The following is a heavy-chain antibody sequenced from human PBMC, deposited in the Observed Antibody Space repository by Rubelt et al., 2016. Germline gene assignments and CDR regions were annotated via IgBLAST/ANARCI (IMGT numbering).Heavy chain of an antibody. CDR1: GFTVSSNY. V-gene: IGHV3-53*04. CDR2: IYSDGST. CDR3: ASLVRTYNILTGFRIEYFQH. Sequence: EVQLVESGGGLVQPGGSLRLSCAASGFTVSSNYMSWVRQAPGKGLEWVSVIYSDGSTYYADSVKGRFPISRNNSKNKLYLKMKGLGAEDTAVYYCASLVRTYNILTGFRIEYFQHWGQGTLVTVSS. J-gene: IGHJ1*01. D-gene: IGHD3-9*01.